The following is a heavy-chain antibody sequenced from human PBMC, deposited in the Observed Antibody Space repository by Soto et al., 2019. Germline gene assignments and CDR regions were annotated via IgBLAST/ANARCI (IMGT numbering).Heavy chain of an antibody. CDR1: GFTFSDYA. CDR3: AKGLWFGESKPLDF. D-gene: IGHD3-10*01. V-gene: IGHV3-23*01. Sequence: GGSLRLSCAASGFTFSDYAMNWVRQAPGKGLEWVSAISGSGGSTYYADSVKGRFTISRDNSKNTLFLQMNSLRAEDTAVYFCAKGLWFGESKPLDFWGQGTLVTVSS. J-gene: IGHJ4*02. CDR2: ISGSGGST.